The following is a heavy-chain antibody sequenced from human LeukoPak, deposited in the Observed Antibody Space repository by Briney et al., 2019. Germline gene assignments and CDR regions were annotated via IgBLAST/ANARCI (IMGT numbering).Heavy chain of an antibody. CDR3: AKSIVATMGFDY. CDR2: ISYDGSNK. CDR1: GFTFSRYD. D-gene: IGHD5-12*01. V-gene: IGHV3-30*18. J-gene: IGHJ4*02. Sequence: GGSLRLSCAASGFTFSRYDLSWVRQAPGKGLEWVAVISYDGSNKYYADSVKGRFTISRDNSKNTLYLQMNSLRAEDTAVYYCAKSIVATMGFDYWGQGILVTVSS.